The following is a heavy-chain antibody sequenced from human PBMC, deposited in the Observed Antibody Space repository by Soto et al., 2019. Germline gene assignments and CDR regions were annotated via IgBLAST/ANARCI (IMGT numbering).Heavy chain of an antibody. Sequence: GGSLRLSCAASGFTFSSYAMSWVRQAPGKGLEWVSAISGSGGSTYYADSVKGRFTISRDNSKSTLYLQMNSLRAEDTAVYYCAKQGVGFGGVIVQAEYYFDYWGQGTLVTVSS. D-gene: IGHD3-16*02. CDR3: AKQGVGFGGVIVQAEYYFDY. CDR2: ISGSGGST. J-gene: IGHJ4*02. V-gene: IGHV3-23*01. CDR1: GFTFSSYA.